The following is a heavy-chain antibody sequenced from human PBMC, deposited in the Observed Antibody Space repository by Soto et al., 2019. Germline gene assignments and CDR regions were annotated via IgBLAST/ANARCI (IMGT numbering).Heavy chain of an antibody. CDR2: ISYDGSNK. J-gene: IGHJ4*02. CDR1: GFTFSSYA. D-gene: IGHD2-2*01. V-gene: IGHV3-30-3*01. Sequence: GGSLRLSCAASGFTFSSYAMHWVRQAPGKGLEWVAVISYDGSNKYYADSVKGRFTISRDNSKNTLYLQMNSLRAEDTAVYYCARVPDSESYFDYWGQGTLVTVSS. CDR3: ARVPDSESYFDY.